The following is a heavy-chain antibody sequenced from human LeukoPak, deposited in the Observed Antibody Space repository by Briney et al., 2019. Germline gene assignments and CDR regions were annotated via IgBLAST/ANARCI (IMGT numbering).Heavy chain of an antibody. CDR2: ISSSSSYI. CDR1: GFTFSSYS. V-gene: IGHV3-21*01. CDR3: ASDCSGGSCPPYYYYGMDV. J-gene: IGHJ6*02. D-gene: IGHD2-15*01. Sequence: GGSLRLSCAASGFTFSSYSMNWVRQAPGKGLEWVSSISSSSSYIYYADSVKGRFTISRDNAKNSLYLQMNSLRAEDTAVYYCASDCSGGSCPPYYYYGMDVWGQGTTVTVSS.